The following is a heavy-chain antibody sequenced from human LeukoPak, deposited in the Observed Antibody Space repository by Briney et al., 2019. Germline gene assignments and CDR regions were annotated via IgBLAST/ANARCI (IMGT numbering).Heavy chain of an antibody. J-gene: IGHJ3*01. V-gene: IGHV1-2*02. CDR3: AREFSSKLEWLAYVTGDDAFDV. Sequence: ASVKVSCKAFGYSFTGYHLHWVRQAPRQGLEWMGWVNPKTGGTNYARTFQGRVTMTRDTSINTVNMELSRLTPDDTAVYYCAREFSSKLEWLAYVTGDDAFDVWGQGTMITVS. CDR2: VNPKTGGT. D-gene: IGHD3-3*01. CDR1: GYSFTGYH.